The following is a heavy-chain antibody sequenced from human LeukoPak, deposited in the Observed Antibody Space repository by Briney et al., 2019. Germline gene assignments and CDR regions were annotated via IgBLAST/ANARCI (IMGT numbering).Heavy chain of an antibody. V-gene: IGHV3-74*01. CDR2: INTDGSTT. CDR3: ARDFPRTGTTSY. CDR1: GFTFSSYW. D-gene: IGHD1-7*01. J-gene: IGHJ4*02. Sequence: PGGSLRLSCAAPGFTFSSYWMYWVCAVLGRGLVWVSRINTDGSTTTYADSVKGRFTISRDNAKNTLYLQMNSRRAEDTAVYYCARDFPRTGTTSYWGQGTLVTVSS.